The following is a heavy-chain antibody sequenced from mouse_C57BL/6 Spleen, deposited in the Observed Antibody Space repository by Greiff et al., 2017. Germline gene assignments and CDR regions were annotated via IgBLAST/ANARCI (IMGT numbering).Heavy chain of an antibody. CDR2: IEPESGGT. J-gene: IGHJ2*01. V-gene: IGHV1-15*01. D-gene: IGHD1-1*02. Sequence: QVQLKQSGPGLVRPAPTVSLSCTVSGYSFTDYDMHWVHQTPVHGLEWLGAIEPESGGTDYNPNFKGKAILTADKYFSTAYMELRSLTSEDAADYCWTRWGGPYPFDYWGQGTTLTVSS. CDR3: TRWGGPYPFDY. CDR1: GYSFTDYD.